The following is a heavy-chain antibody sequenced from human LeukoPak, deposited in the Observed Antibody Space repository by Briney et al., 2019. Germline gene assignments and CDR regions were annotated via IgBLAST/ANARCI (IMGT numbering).Heavy chain of an antibody. V-gene: IGHV4-61*02. Sequence: NPSETLSLTCSVSGVSMSSGSYYWSWIRQPAGKGLEWIGRIFTSGSTNYKSSLKSRVTISADTSKNQFSLNLSSVTAADTALYYCARAAYSGYDWDFDYWGQGILVTVSS. CDR3: ARAAYSGYDWDFDY. CDR2: IFTSGST. J-gene: IGHJ4*02. D-gene: IGHD5-12*01. CDR1: GVSMSSGSYY.